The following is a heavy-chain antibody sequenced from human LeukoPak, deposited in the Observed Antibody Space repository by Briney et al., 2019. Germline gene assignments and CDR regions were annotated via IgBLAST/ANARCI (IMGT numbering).Heavy chain of an antibody. V-gene: IGHV3-74*01. D-gene: IGHD3-10*01. Sequence: GGSPRLSCSVSGFTLSSTYWMLWVRQAPGKGLVWVSGINSDGRRTNYADSVKGRFTISRDNTKNTLYLQMTSLSAEDTAVYYCARDKKGGESSEIDYWGQGARVTVSS. CDR2: INSDGRRT. J-gene: IGHJ4*02. CDR1: GFTLSSTYW. CDR3: ARDKKGGESSEIDY.